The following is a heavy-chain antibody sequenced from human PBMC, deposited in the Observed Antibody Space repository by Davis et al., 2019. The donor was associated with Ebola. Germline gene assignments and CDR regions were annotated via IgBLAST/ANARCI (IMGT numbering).Heavy chain of an antibody. CDR1: GYSISSGYY. Sequence: SETLSLTCTVSGYSISSGYYWGWIRQPPGKGLEWIGSIHHSGNTYYNPSLKSRVSLSVDTSKNQYSLELRSVTAADTAVYYCARSHSDWLLPFDYWGQGALATVSS. J-gene: IGHJ4*02. V-gene: IGHV4-38-2*02. D-gene: IGHD3-9*01. CDR2: IHHSGNT. CDR3: ARSHSDWLLPFDY.